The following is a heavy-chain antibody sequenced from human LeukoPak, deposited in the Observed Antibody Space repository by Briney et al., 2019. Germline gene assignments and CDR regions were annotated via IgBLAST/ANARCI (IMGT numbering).Heavy chain of an antibody. CDR3: ARGDGITFGGVIAID. Sequence: GGSLRLSCAASGLTFGSYVMHWVRQAPGKGLEWVAVIWYDGSNKYYADSVKGRFTISRDNSKNTLYLQMNSLRAEDTAVYYCARGDGITFGGVIAIDWGQGTLVTVSS. CDR1: GLTFGSYV. D-gene: IGHD3-16*02. CDR2: IWYDGSNK. J-gene: IGHJ4*02. V-gene: IGHV3-33*01.